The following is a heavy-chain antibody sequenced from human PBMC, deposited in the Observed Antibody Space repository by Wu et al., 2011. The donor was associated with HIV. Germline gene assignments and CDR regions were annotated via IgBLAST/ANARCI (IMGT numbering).Heavy chain of an antibody. CDR1: GGTFSSYA. CDR3: AREYMVRGTYYFYYMDV. CDR2: IIPFFGTS. J-gene: IGHJ6*03. Sequence: QVQLVQSGAEVKKPGSSVKVSCKASGGTFSSYAISWVRQAPGQGLEWMGKIIPFFGTSNYAQTFQDRVTITADESTSTAYMVLSSLRSEDTAVYYCAREYMVRGTYYFYYMDVWAKGPRSPSP. D-gene: IGHD3-10*01. V-gene: IGHV1-69*15.